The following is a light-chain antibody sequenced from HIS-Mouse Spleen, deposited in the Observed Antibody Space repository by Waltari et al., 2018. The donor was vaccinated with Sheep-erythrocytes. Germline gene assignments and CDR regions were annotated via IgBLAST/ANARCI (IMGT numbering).Light chain of an antibody. Sequence: QSALTQPASVSGSPGHSITLPCPGTSSDVGGYNYVSWYQQHPGKAPKLMIYEVSNRPSGVSNRFSGSKSGNTASLTISGLQAEDEADYYCSSYTSSSTYVFGTGTKVTVL. J-gene: IGLJ1*01. CDR3: SSYTSSSTYV. CDR2: EVS. V-gene: IGLV2-14*01. CDR1: SSDVGGYNY.